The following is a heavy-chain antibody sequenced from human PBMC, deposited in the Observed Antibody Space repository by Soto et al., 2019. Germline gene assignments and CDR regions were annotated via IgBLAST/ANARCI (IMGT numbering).Heavy chain of an antibody. Sequence: QITLKESGPTLVKPTETLTLTCTFSGFSLSTTGVGVGWIRQSPGKALEWLALVYWDDDKRYRPSLKIRLTIIKDTSRNQVVLTIANMDPVDTATYYCARTNWDTAARSLDYWGQGTLVTVSS. V-gene: IGHV2-5*02. CDR3: ARTNWDTAARSLDY. D-gene: IGHD5-18*01. CDR1: GFSLSTTGVG. CDR2: VYWDDDK. J-gene: IGHJ4*02.